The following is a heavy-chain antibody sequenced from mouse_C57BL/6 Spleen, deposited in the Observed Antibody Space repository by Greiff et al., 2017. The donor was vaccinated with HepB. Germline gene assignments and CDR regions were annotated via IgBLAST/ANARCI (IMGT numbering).Heavy chain of an antibody. CDR1: GYSITSGYY. Sequence: EVKLLESGPGLVKPSQSLSLTCSVTGYSITSGYYWNWIRQFPGNKLEWMGYISYDGSNNYNPSLKNRISITRDTSKNQFFLKLNSVTTEDTATYYCARNPYDYDVSYAMDYWGQGTSVTVSS. J-gene: IGHJ4*01. D-gene: IGHD2-4*01. V-gene: IGHV3-6*01. CDR3: ARNPYDYDVSYAMDY. CDR2: ISYDGSN.